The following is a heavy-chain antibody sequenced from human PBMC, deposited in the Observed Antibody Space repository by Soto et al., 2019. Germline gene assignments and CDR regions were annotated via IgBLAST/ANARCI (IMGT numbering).Heavy chain of an antibody. CDR2: IYHSGST. CDR1: GYSISSGYY. D-gene: IGHD4-17*01. CDR3: ASGGVYGDVNWFDP. Sequence: SETLSLTCTVSGYSISSGYYWGWIRQPPGKGLEWIGSIYHSGSTYYNPSLKSRVTISVDTSKNQFSLKLSSVTAADTAVYYCASGGVYGDVNWFDPWGQGTLVTVSS. J-gene: IGHJ5*02. V-gene: IGHV4-38-2*02.